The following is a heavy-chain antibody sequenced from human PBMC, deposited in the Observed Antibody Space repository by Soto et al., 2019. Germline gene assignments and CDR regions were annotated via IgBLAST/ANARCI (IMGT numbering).Heavy chain of an antibody. J-gene: IGHJ4*02. CDR1: GGSISSGDYY. Sequence: QVQLQESGPGLVKPSQTLSLTCTVSGGSISSGDYYWSWIRQPPGKGLEWIGYIYYSGSTYYNPSLKSRVTVSVHTSKNQFPLKLSSVTAADPAVYYCASARGDYELAYWGQGTLVTVSS. CDR3: ASARGDYELAY. CDR2: IYYSGST. V-gene: IGHV4-30-4*01. D-gene: IGHD4-17*01.